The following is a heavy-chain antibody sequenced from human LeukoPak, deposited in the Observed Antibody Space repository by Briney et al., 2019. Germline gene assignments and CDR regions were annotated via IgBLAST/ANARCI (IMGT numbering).Heavy chain of an antibody. J-gene: IGHJ6*03. D-gene: IGHD3-3*01. Sequence: SSVKVSFKCSGYTFTSYGICWVRQRPGQGLEWVGLISAYNGNTNYAQKLQGRGTMTTDTSTNKPYMELRRVRSDDTAVYYCARGISYYDFWSGYYTPYYYYMDVWGKGTTVSVSS. CDR1: GYTFTSYG. CDR2: ISAYNGNT. V-gene: IGHV1-18*01. CDR3: ARGISYYDFWSGYYTPYYYYMDV.